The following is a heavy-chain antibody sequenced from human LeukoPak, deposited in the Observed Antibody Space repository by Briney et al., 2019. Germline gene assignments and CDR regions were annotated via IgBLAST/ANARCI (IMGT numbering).Heavy chain of an antibody. CDR2: MNPNSGNT. CDR1: GYTFTSYD. CDR3: GRKLRFLEWLLSSRFSYYYYGMDV. Sequence: GASVKVSCKASGYTFTSYDINWVRQATGQGLEWMGWMNPNSGNTGYAQKFQGRVTMTRNTSISTAYMELSSLRSEDTAVYYCGRKLRFLEWLLSSRFSYYYYGMDVWGQGTTVTVSS. J-gene: IGHJ6*02. V-gene: IGHV1-8*01. D-gene: IGHD3-3*01.